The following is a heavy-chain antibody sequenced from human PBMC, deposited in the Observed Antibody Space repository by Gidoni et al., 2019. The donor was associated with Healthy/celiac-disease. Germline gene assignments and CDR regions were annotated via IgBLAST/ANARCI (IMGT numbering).Heavy chain of an antibody. J-gene: IGHJ4*02. Sequence: QVQLQQWGAGLLKPSETLSLTCAVYGGSFSGYYWSWIRQPPGKGLEWIGEINHSGRTNYNPSLKSRVTISVDTSKIQFSLKLSSVTAADTAVYYCARGSIVVVVAAIDYWGQGTLVTVSS. CDR2: INHSGRT. V-gene: IGHV4-34*01. D-gene: IGHD2-15*01. CDR1: GGSFSGYY. CDR3: ARGSIVVVVAAIDY.